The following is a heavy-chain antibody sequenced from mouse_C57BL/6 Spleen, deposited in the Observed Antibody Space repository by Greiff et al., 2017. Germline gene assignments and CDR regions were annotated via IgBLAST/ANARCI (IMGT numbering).Heavy chain of an antibody. CDR3: VRSYDYDGYWYFDV. Sequence: EVQRVESGGGLVQPKGSLKLSCAASGFTFNTYAMHWVRQAPGTGLEWVARIRSKSSNYATYYADSVKDRFTISRDDSQSMLYLQMNNLKTEDTAMYYCVRSYDYDGYWYFDVWGTGTTVTVSS. CDR2: IRSKSSNYAT. J-gene: IGHJ1*03. V-gene: IGHV10-3*01. CDR1: GFTFNTYA. D-gene: IGHD2-4*01.